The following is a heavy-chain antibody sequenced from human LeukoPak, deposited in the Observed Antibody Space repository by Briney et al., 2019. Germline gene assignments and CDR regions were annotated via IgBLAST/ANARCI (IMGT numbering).Heavy chain of an antibody. J-gene: IGHJ5*02. CDR2: IYYSGST. Sequence: SQTLSLTCAVSGGSISSGGYSWSWIRQPPGKGLEWIGYIYYSGSTYYNPSLKSRVTISVDTSKNQFSLKLSSVTAADTAVYYCARAVAGTGNWFDPWGQGTLVTVSS. CDR3: ARAVAGTGNWFDP. D-gene: IGHD6-19*01. V-gene: IGHV4-30-4*07. CDR1: GGSISSGGYS.